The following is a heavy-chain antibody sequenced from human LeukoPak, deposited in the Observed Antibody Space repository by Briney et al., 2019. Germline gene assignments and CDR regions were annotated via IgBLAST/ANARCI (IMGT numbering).Heavy chain of an antibody. J-gene: IGHJ4*02. Sequence: ASVKVSCKASGYAFTGYYMHWVRQAPGQGLEWMGWINPNSGGTNYAQKFQGRVTMTRDTSISTAYMELSRLRSDDTAVYYCARAIYCSSTSCYSSDYWGQGTLVTVSS. CDR2: INPNSGGT. V-gene: IGHV1-2*02. CDR3: ARAIYCSSTSCYSSDY. CDR1: GYAFTGYY. D-gene: IGHD2-2*02.